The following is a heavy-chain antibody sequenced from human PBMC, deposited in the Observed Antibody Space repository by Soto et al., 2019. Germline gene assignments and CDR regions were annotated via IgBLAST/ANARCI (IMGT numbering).Heavy chain of an antibody. D-gene: IGHD6-19*01. CDR1: GFAFSSYA. V-gene: IGHV3-30-3*01. J-gene: IGHJ4*02. Sequence: HPGGSLRLSCAASGFAFSSYAMHWFRQAPGKGLEWVAVILYDGTKKHYADSVKGRFTISRDNSKNTLFLQMNSLRTEDTAVFYCARDQQWLAGFDYWGQGTLVTVSS. CDR2: ILYDGTKK. CDR3: ARDQQWLAGFDY.